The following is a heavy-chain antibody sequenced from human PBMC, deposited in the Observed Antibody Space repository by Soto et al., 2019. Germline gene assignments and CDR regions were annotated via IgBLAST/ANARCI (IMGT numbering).Heavy chain of an antibody. CDR2: IKQDGSEK. Sequence: GGSLRLSCAASGFTFSSYWMSWVRQAPGKGLEWVANIKQDGSEKYYVDSVKGRFTISRDNAKNSLYLQMNSLRAEDTAVYYCASSSHPRFGVVMGYGWFDPWGQGTLVTVSS. CDR3: ASSSHPRFGVVMGYGWFDP. CDR1: GFTFSSYW. V-gene: IGHV3-7*01. D-gene: IGHD3-3*01. J-gene: IGHJ5*02.